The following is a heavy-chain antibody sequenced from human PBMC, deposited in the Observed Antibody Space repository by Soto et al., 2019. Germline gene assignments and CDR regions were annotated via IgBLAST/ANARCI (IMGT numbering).Heavy chain of an antibody. D-gene: IGHD2-2*01. V-gene: IGHV1-69*12. CDR2: IIPIFGRA. CDR1: GGTFSSHA. CDR3: VRTRKASQMLCGDV. J-gene: IGHJ6*02. Sequence: QVQLVQSGAEVKQPGSSVKVSCKASGGTFSSHAFNWVRQAPGQGLEWMGGIIPIFGRASYAEKFQDRVTITAAESTSTAYMELSSPRSEDTAMYYWVRTRKASQMLCGDVWGQGTSVTVSS.